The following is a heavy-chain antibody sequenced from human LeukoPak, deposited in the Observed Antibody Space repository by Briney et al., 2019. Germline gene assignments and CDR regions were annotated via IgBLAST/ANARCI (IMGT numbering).Heavy chain of an antibody. J-gene: IGHJ5*02. D-gene: IGHD3-3*01. CDR2: INHSGST. CDR1: GGSISSYY. V-gene: IGHV4-34*01. CDR3: ASNRVGFGVLWFDP. Sequence: PSETLSLTCTVSGGSISSYYWSWIRQPPGKGLEWIGEINHSGSTNYNPSLKSRVTISVDTSKNQFSLKLSSVTAADTAVYYCASNRVGFGVLWFDPWGQGTLVTVSS.